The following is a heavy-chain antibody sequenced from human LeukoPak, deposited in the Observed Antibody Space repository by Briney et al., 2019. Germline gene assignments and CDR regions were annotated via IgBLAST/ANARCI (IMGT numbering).Heavy chain of an antibody. D-gene: IGHD6-13*01. CDR3: AKDSQQLVPRWFDP. Sequence: PGGSLRLSCAASGFTFSNYAMSWVRQAPGKGLEWVSVISGSGGSTENADSVKGRFTISRDNSKNMLYLQMNSLRAEDTAIYYCAKDSQQLVPRWFDPWGQGTLVTVSS. V-gene: IGHV3-23*01. J-gene: IGHJ5*02. CDR1: GFTFSNYA. CDR2: ISGSGGST.